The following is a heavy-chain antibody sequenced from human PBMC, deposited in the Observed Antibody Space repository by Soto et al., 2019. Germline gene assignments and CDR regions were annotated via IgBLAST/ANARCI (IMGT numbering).Heavy chain of an antibody. J-gene: IGHJ4*02. CDR3: ASQPIAAAGTFSN. D-gene: IGHD6-13*01. CDR1: GGSISSYY. CDR2: IYYSGST. Sequence: PSETLSLTCTVSGGSISSYYRSWIRQPPGKGLEWIGYIYYSGSTNYNPSLKSRVTISVDTSKNQFSLKLSSVTAADTAVYYCASQPIAAAGTFSNWGQGTLVTVSS. V-gene: IGHV4-59*08.